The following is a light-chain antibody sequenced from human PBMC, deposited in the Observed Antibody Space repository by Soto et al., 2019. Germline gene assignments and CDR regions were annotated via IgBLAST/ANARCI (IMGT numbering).Light chain of an antibody. CDR2: DNT. CDR1: SSDIGAGYR. CDR3: NSYTSGSTL. V-gene: IGLV1-40*01. J-gene: IGLJ3*02. Sequence: QSVLTQPPSVSGAPGERVTISCTGSSSDIGAGYRVRWYQQVPGTAPKLLIYDNTNRPSGVSVRFSGSKSGTSASLAISGLQAEDEADYYCNSYTSGSTLFGGGTKLTVL.